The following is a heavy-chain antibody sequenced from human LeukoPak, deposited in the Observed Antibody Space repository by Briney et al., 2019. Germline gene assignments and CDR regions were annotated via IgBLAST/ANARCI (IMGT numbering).Heavy chain of an antibody. V-gene: IGHV3-53*01. D-gene: IGHD3-3*01. J-gene: IGHJ4*02. CDR1: GFTVSSNY. CDR3: ARGASGYYLFDY. CDR2: IYSGGST. Sequence: GGSLRLSCAASGFTVSSNYMSWVRQAPGKGLEWVSVIYSGGSTYYADSVKGRFTISRDNSKNTLYLQMNSLRAEDTAVYYCARGASGYYLFDYWGQGTLVTVSS.